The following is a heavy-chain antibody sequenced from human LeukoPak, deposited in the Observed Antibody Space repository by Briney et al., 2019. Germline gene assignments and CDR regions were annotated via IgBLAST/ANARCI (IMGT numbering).Heavy chain of an antibody. V-gene: IGHV1-2*02. D-gene: IGHD3-22*01. J-gene: IGHJ5*02. CDR3: AXAXXXSGYXXWFDP. Sequence: ASVKVSCKASGYIFTGYYMHWVRQAPGQGLEWMGRINPNNGGTNYAQNFQGRVTMTRDTSITTAYMELSRLRSDDTAVYYCAXAXXXSGYXXWFDPWGQGTLVTVS. CDR1: GYIFTGYY. CDR2: INPNNGGT.